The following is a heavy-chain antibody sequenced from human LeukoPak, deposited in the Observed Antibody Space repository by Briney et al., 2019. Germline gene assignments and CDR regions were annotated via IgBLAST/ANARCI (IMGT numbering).Heavy chain of an antibody. CDR1: GYLFNTNW. D-gene: IGHD3-10*01. V-gene: IGHV5-51*01. CDR2: VYPDDSGT. J-gene: IGHJ4*02. Sequence: GESLKISCEGPGYLFNTNWIAWVRQTPGKGLVWMGVVYPDDSGTRYNPSFQGQVTISADKSITTAYLQLDSLEASDTAIYYCAVRGSYFDYWGQGALVTVSS. CDR3: AVRGSYFDY.